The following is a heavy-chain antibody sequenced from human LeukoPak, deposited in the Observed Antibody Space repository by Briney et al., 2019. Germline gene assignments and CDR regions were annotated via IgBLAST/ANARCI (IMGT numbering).Heavy chain of an antibody. J-gene: IGHJ4*02. V-gene: IGHV3-21*01. Sequence: GGSLRLSCAASGFTFSSYSMNWVRQAPGKGLEWVSSISSSSSYIYYADSVKGRFTISRDNSKNTLYLQMNSLRAEDTAVYYCAKLGRGWNDVIDYWGQGTLVTVSS. D-gene: IGHD1-1*01. CDR1: GFTFSSYS. CDR2: ISSSSSYI. CDR3: AKLGRGWNDVIDY.